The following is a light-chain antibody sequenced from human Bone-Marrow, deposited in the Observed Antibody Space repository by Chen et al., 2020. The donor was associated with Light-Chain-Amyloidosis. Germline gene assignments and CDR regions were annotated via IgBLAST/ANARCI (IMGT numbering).Light chain of an antibody. Sequence: SYELTQPPSVSVSPGQTPRITCSGDDLPTKYAYWYQQKPGQAPVLVIHRDTERPSGISERFSGCSSGRTATLTISGVQAEDEADYHCQSADSSGTYEVIFGGGTKLTVL. CDR2: RDT. J-gene: IGLJ2*01. CDR3: QSADSSGTYEVI. V-gene: IGLV3-25*03. CDR1: DLPTKY.